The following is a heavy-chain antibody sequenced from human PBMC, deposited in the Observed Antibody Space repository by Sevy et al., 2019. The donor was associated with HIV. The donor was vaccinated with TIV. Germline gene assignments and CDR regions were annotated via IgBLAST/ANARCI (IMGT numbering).Heavy chain of an antibody. Sequence: GGSLRLSCAASGFIFRSYAMGWVRQAPGKGLEWVSGISGSGGSTYYADSVKGRFTISRDNFKNTLYLQMNSLRAEDTAVYYRAKAGATKDGMDVWGQGTTVTVSS. CDR3: AKAGATKDGMDV. CDR1: GFIFRSYA. J-gene: IGHJ6*02. CDR2: ISGSGGST. V-gene: IGHV3-23*01. D-gene: IGHD5-12*01.